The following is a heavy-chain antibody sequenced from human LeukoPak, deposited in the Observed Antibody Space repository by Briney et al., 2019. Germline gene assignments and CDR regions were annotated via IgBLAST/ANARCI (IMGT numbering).Heavy chain of an antibody. CDR2: ISYIWST. V-gene: IGHV4-59*11. Sequence: SETLSLTCAVSTDSFSSHYWTWIRQPPGKGLEWIGYISYIWSTNYNPSLKSRVTISIDTSKNQFSLKLSSVTAADTAVYYCARDLVTVTKGFDIWGQGTMVSVSS. CDR3: ARDLVTVTKGFDI. CDR1: TDSFSSHY. D-gene: IGHD4-17*01. J-gene: IGHJ3*02.